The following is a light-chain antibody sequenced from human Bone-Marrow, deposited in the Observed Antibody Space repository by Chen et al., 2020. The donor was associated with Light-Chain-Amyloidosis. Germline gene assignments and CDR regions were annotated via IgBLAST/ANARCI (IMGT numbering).Light chain of an antibody. Sequence: DIVMTQSPDSLAVSLGERATINCKSSPSVLYSSNNNYLAWFQQKTGQPPKLLIYWASTRESGVPDRFSGSGSGTDFTLTISSLQAEDVAVYDGQQYFRIPITFGQGTRLEIK. V-gene: IGKV4-1*01. CDR2: WAS. J-gene: IGKJ5*01. CDR1: PSVLYSSNNNY. CDR3: QQYFRIPIT.